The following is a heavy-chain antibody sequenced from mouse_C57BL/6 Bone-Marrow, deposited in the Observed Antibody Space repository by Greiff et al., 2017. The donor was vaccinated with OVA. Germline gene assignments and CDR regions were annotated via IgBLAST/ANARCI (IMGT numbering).Heavy chain of an antibody. CDR3: ARRGYYGSSHGTFAY. V-gene: IGHV5-12*01. Sequence: EVKRMESGGGLVQPGGSLKLSCAASGFTFSDYYMYWVRQTPEKRLEWVAYISNGGGSTYYPDTVKGRFTISRDNAKNTLYLQMSRLKSEDTAMYYCARRGYYGSSHGTFAYWGQGTLVTVSA. D-gene: IGHD1-1*01. CDR2: ISNGGGST. J-gene: IGHJ3*01. CDR1: GFTFSDYY.